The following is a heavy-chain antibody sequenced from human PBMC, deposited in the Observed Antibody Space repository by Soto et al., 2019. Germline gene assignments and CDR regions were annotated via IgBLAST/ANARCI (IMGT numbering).Heavy chain of an antibody. D-gene: IGHD3-9*01. CDR2: IYWDDDK. V-gene: IGHV2-5*02. CDR3: AHSIASLFYDILTGYYYGGVRPDYFDY. Sequence: SGPTLVKPTQTLTLTCTFSGFSLSTSGVGVGWIRQPPGKALEWLALIYWDDDKRYSPSLKSRLTITKEPSKNQVVLKMTNMDPVDTATYYCAHSIASLFYDILTGYYYGGVRPDYFDYWGQGTLVTVSS. J-gene: IGHJ4*02. CDR1: GFSLSTSGVG.